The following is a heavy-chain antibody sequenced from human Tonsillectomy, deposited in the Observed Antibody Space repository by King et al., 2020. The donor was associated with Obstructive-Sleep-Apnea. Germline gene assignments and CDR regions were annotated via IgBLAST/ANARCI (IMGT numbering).Heavy chain of an antibody. D-gene: IGHD2-15*01. CDR3: ARTPHKGWDCSGGSCTEPMYNWFDP. Sequence: EQLVQSGAEVKKPGESLKISCKGSGYSFTSYWIGWVRQMPGKGLEWMGIIYPGDSDTRYSPSFQGQVTISADKSISTAYLQWSSLKASDTAIYYWARTPHKGWDCSGGSCTEPMYNWFDPWGQGTLVTVSS. V-gene: IGHV5-51*01. J-gene: IGHJ5*02. CDR2: IYPGDSDT. CDR1: GYSFTSYW.